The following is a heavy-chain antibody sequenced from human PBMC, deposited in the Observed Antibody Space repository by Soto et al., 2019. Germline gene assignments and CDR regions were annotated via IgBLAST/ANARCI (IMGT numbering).Heavy chain of an antibody. CDR2: IYYSGST. J-gene: IGHJ5*02. CDR1: GGSISSGGYY. CDR3: ARALTTVTLFDP. V-gene: IGHV4-31*03. Sequence: QVQLQESGPGLVKPSQTLSLTCTVSGGSISSGGYYWSWIRQHPGKGLEWIGYIYYSGSTYYNPALMSRGXXXVXXSKNQFSLKLSSVTAADTAVYYCARALTTVTLFDPWGQGTLVTVSS. D-gene: IGHD4-17*01.